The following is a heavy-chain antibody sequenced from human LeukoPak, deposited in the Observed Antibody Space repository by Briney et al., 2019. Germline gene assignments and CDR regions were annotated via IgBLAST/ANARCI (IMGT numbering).Heavy chain of an antibody. V-gene: IGHV1-24*01. Sequence: ASVKVSCKVSGYTLTELSMHWVRQAPGKGLEWMGGFDPEDGETIYAQKFQGRVTMTEDTSTDTAYMELSSLRSEDTAVCYCATDLIWFGESSSAFDIWGQGTMVTVSS. CDR1: GYTLTELS. CDR3: ATDLIWFGESSSAFDI. CDR2: FDPEDGET. D-gene: IGHD3-10*01. J-gene: IGHJ3*02.